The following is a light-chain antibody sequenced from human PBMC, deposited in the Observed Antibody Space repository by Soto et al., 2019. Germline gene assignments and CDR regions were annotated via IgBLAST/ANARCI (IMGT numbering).Light chain of an antibody. J-gene: IGKJ1*01. Sequence: ESVLTQSPGTLSLSPGERATLSCRASQSVSSNYSAWYQQKPGQAPRLLIYGASTRATGIPDRFSGSGSGTDFTLTISRLEPEDSAVYYCQQYGSSPTWTFGQGTKVDIK. V-gene: IGKV3-20*01. CDR2: GAS. CDR3: QQYGSSPTWT. CDR1: QSVSSNY.